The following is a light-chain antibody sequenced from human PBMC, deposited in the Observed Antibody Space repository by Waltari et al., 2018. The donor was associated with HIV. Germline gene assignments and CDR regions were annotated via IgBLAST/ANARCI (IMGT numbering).Light chain of an antibody. CDR1: SRDVGGYRY. Sequence: QSALTQPASVSGAPGQSITISCTGPSRDVGGYRYDSWYQQHPGKAPKLMIFDVSNRPSGVSNRFSGSKSSNTASLTISGLQAEDEAHYFCSSYSSSTALVVFGGGTKVTVL. V-gene: IGLV2-14*03. CDR3: SSYSSSTALVV. J-gene: IGLJ2*01. CDR2: DVS.